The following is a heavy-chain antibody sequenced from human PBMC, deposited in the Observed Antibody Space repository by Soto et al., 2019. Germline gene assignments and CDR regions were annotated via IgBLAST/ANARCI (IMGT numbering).Heavy chain of an antibody. CDR2: ISTSGNTT. CDR3: AKSPQRVFAYFDI. V-gene: IGHV3-23*01. J-gene: IGHJ4*02. Sequence: QLLESGGALIQPGGSLRVSCVAFGFKFSAYAMTWLRQSPGQGLQWVSSISTSGNTTFYADSVKGRFTISRDNSRNTLQRQMRSLRAEATARYFWAKSPQRVFAYFDIWGQGSLVTVSS. D-gene: IGHD3-3*01. CDR1: GFKFSAYA.